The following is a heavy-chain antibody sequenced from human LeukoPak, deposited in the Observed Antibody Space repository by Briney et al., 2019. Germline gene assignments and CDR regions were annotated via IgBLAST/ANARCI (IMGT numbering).Heavy chain of an antibody. Sequence: PGGSLRLSCAASGFTFSSYSMNWVRQAPGEGLEWVSYISSSSSTIYYADSVKGRFTISRDNAKNSLYLHMNSLRAEDTAVYYCASFVVVPAAIPLGYWGQGTLVTVSS. CDR3: ASFVVVPAAIPLGY. V-gene: IGHV3-48*01. CDR2: ISSSSSTI. J-gene: IGHJ4*02. CDR1: GFTFSSYS. D-gene: IGHD2-2*01.